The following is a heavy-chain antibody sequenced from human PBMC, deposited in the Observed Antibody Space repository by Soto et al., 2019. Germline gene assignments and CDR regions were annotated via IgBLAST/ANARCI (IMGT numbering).Heavy chain of an antibody. D-gene: IGHD2-2*02. CDR3: AREGDYCSSTSCYTSFDY. J-gene: IGHJ4*02. CDR1: GYTFTSYG. Sequence: ASVKVSCKASGYTFTSYGISWVRQAPGQGLEWMGWISAYNGNTNYAQKLQGRVTMTTDTSTSTAYMELRSLRSDDTAVYYCAREGDYCSSTSCYTSFDYWGQGTLVTVSS. CDR2: ISAYNGNT. V-gene: IGHV1-18*01.